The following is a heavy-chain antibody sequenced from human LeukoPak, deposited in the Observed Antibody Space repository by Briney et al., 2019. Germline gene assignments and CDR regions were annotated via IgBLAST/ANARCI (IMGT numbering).Heavy chain of an antibody. J-gene: IGHJ3*02. CDR1: GYTFTGYY. CDR2: INPNSGGT. V-gene: IGHV1-2*04. CDR3: ARDLAAAGTPAFDI. D-gene: IGHD6-13*01. Sequence: ASVKVSCKASGYTFTGYYMHWVRQAPGQWLEWMGWINPNSGGTNYAQKFQGWVTMTRDTSISTAYMELSRLRSDDTAVYYCARDLAAAGTPAFDIWGQGTMVTVSS.